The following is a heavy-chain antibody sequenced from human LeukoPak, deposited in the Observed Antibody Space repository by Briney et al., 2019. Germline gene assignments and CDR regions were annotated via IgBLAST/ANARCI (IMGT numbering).Heavy chain of an antibody. Sequence: GGSLRLSCAASGFTVSSNYMSWVRQAPGKGLEWVSSISSSSSYIYYADSVKGRFTISRDNAKNSLYLQMNSLRAEDTAVYYCAKGYYFDILSGYSSLDSWGQGTLVTVSS. CDR3: AKGYYFDILSGYSSLDS. CDR1: GFTVSSNY. CDR2: ISSSSSYI. D-gene: IGHD3-9*01. J-gene: IGHJ4*02. V-gene: IGHV3-21*01.